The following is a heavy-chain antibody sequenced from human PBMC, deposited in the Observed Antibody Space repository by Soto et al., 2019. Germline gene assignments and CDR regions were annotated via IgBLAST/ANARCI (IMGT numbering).Heavy chain of an antibody. CDR3: AKDGVPRITIFGVVTAQYYFDY. Sequence: EVQLLESGGGLVQPGGSLRLSCAASGFTFSSYAMSWVRQAPGKGLEWVSAISGSGGSTYYADSVKGRFTISRDKSKNTLYLQMNSLRAEDTAVYYCAKDGVPRITIFGVVTAQYYFDYWGQGTLVTVSS. CDR2: ISGSGGST. D-gene: IGHD3-3*01. V-gene: IGHV3-23*01. J-gene: IGHJ4*02. CDR1: GFTFSSYA.